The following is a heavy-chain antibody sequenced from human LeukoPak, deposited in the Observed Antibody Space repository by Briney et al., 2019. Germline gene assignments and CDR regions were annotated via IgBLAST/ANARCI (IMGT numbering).Heavy chain of an antibody. D-gene: IGHD3-10*01. CDR2: ISGDGGST. CDR1: GFTFDDYA. Sequence: GGSLRLSCAASGFTFDDYAMHWVRQAPGKGLEWVSLISGDGGSTYYADSVKGRFTISRDNSKNSLYLQMNSLRTEDTALYYCVKDILGITMVRGVISYPGYYYYGMDVWGQGTTVTVSS. V-gene: IGHV3-43*02. CDR3: VKDILGITMVRGVISYPGYYYYGMDV. J-gene: IGHJ6*02.